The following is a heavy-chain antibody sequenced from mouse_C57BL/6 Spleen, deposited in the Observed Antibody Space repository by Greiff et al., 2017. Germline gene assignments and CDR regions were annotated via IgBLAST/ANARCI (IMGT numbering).Heavy chain of an antibody. J-gene: IGHJ1*03. Sequence: EVKLVESGGGLVKPGGSLKLSCAASGFTFSDYGMHWVRQAPEQGLEWVAYISSGSSTIYYADTVKGRFTISRDNAKNTLFLQMTSLRSEDTAMYYCAREEYDGDWYFDVWGTGTTVTVSS. CDR2: ISSGSSTI. D-gene: IGHD2-14*01. CDR3: AREEYDGDWYFDV. CDR1: GFTFSDYG. V-gene: IGHV5-17*01.